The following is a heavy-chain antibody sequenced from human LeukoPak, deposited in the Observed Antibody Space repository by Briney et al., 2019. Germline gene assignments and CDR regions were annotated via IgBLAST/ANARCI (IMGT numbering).Heavy chain of an antibody. CDR2: IDWDGDK. CDR3: ARKGSAWNYFDY. Sequence: SGPTLVHPTQPLTLTCTFSGFSLRTSGMCVSWIRQPPGKALEWLARIDWDGDKWYSTSLKTRLTISKDTSKNQVVLTMTNMDPVDTATYYCARKGSAWNYFDYWGQGALVTVSS. D-gene: IGHD6-19*01. CDR1: GFSLRTSGMC. J-gene: IGHJ4*02. V-gene: IGHV2-70*11.